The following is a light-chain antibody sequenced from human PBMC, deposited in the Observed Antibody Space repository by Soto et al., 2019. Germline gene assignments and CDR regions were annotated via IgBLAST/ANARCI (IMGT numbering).Light chain of an antibody. Sequence: EIVLTQSPATLSLSPGERATLSCRASQSVSSLLAWYQQKSGQPPRLLISDASNRATGVPARFSGSGSGTGFTLIISSLEPEDFAVYYCQQRSNWPLSFGGGTKVEI. J-gene: IGKJ4*01. CDR3: QQRSNWPLS. CDR1: QSVSSL. V-gene: IGKV3-11*01. CDR2: DAS.